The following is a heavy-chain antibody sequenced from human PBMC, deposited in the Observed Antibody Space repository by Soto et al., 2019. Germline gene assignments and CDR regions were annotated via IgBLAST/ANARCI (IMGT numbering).Heavy chain of an antibody. V-gene: IGHV3-30-3*01. J-gene: IGHJ6*02. Sequence: QVQLVESGGGVVQPGRSLTLSCAASGFPFTSYAIHWVRQAPGKGLEWVAVISHDGGIKHYADSVKGRFTISRDNSKNTLYMQMNSLRDEDTAVYHCARERDALDVWGQGTTVTVAS. CDR1: GFPFTSYA. CDR3: ARERDALDV. CDR2: ISHDGGIK.